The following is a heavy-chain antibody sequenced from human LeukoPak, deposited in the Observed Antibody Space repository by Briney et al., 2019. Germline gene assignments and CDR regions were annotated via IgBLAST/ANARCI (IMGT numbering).Heavy chain of an antibody. CDR1: GGSISDYY. CDR2: IYSSGST. Sequence: SETLSLTCTVSGGSISDYYWSWIRQPPGKGLEWIGYIYSSGSTYYNPSLKSRVTISVDTSKNQFSLKLSSVTAADTAVYYCARADDWGQGTTVTVSS. J-gene: IGHJ6*02. CDR3: ARADD. V-gene: IGHV4-59*01.